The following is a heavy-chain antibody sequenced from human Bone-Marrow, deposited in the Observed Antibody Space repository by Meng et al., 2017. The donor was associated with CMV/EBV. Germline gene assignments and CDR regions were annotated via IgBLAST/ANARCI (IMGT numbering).Heavy chain of an antibody. CDR3: SKGCRDKRCYIKE. CDR1: GFSVNSNY. D-gene: IGHD2-8*01. CDR2: IYSRGFT. J-gene: IGHJ4*02. V-gene: IGHV3-53*01. Sequence: GESLKISCAASGFSVNSNYMSWVRQAPGKGLEWVSVIYSRGFTDYADSVKGRFFISRDDSQNTLYLQMNSLRADDTAVYYCSKGCRDKRCYIKEWGQGTLVTVSS.